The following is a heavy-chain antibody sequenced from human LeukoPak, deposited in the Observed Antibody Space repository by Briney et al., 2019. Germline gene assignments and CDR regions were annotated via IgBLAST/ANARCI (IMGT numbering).Heavy chain of an antibody. J-gene: IGHJ4*02. V-gene: IGHV4-30-4*01. Sequence: SETLSLTCTVSGDSISSGDNYWSWIRQPPGKGLEWIGYIHYSGSTYYNPSLKSRVIISGDMSKNQFSLTLNTLTAADSAMYYCARAAAGTNSWYYFDYWGQGTLVTVSS. CDR3: ARAAAGTNSWYYFDY. CDR1: GDSISSGDNY. CDR2: IHYSGST. D-gene: IGHD6-19*01.